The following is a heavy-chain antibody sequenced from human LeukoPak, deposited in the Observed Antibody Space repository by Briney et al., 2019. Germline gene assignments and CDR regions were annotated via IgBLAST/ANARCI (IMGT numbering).Heavy chain of an antibody. CDR3: ARCGLTTVRLAFDY. J-gene: IGHJ4*02. Sequence: PETLYLTCTVSGGSISSSSYYWGWIRQPPGKGLEWIGSIYYSGSTYYNPSLKSRVTISVDTSKNQFSLKLSSVTAADTAVYYCARCGLTTVRLAFDYWGKGTLDRVSS. CDR1: GGSISSSSYY. V-gene: IGHV4-39*01. CDR2: IYYSGST. D-gene: IGHD4-17*01.